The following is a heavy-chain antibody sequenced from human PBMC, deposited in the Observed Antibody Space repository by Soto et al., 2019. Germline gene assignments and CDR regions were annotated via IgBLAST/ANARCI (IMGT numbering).Heavy chain of an antibody. J-gene: IGHJ4*02. CDR2: ISGSGGST. V-gene: IGHV3-23*01. D-gene: IGHD3-3*01. Sequence: GGSLRLSCAASGFTFSSYAMSWVRQAPGKGLEWVSAISGSGGSTYYADSVKGRFTISRDNSKNTLYLQMNSLRAEETAVYYCAKEVDDFWSGLLDYWGQGTLVTVSS. CDR3: AKEVDDFWSGLLDY. CDR1: GFTFSSYA.